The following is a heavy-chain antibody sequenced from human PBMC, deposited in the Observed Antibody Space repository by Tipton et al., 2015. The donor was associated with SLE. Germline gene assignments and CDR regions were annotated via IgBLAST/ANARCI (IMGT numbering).Heavy chain of an antibody. V-gene: IGHV4-39*07. CDR3: ARISYSSSVGGFDY. CDR1: GGSISSSSYY. Sequence: TLSLTCTVSGGSISSSSYYWGWIRQPPGKGLEWIGEINHSGSTNYNPSLKSRVTISVDTSKNQFSLKLSSVTAADTAVYYCARISYSSSVGGFDYWGQGTLVTVSS. D-gene: IGHD6-6*01. CDR2: INHSGST. J-gene: IGHJ4*02.